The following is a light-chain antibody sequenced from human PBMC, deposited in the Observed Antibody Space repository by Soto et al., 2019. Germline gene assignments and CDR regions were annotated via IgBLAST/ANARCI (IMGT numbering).Light chain of an antibody. CDR3: QQYGNSPRT. CDR1: QSVNSSF. CDR2: GAS. J-gene: IGKJ1*01. V-gene: IGKV3-20*01. Sequence: EIVLTQSPGTLSLSPGERATLSCRASQSVNSSFLAWYQQKPGQAPRLLSSGASNRATGIPDRFSGSGSGTDFTLTISRLEPEDFAVYYCQQYGNSPRTFGQGTKVDIK.